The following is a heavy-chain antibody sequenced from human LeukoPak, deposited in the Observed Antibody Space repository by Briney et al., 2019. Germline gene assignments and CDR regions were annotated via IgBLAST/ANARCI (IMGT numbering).Heavy chain of an antibody. CDR3: ARGYGGNSVQAYYYGMDV. D-gene: IGHD4-23*01. CDR1: GGTFSSYA. V-gene: IGHV1-69*04. Sequence: GASVKVSCKASGGTFSSYAISWVRQAPGQGLEWMGRVIPILGIANYAQKFQGRVTITADKSTSTAYMELSSLRSEDTAVYYCARGYGGNSVQAYYYGMDVWGQGTTVTVSS. CDR2: VIPILGIA. J-gene: IGHJ6*02.